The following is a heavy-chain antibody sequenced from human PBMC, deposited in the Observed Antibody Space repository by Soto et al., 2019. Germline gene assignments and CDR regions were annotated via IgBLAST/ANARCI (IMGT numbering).Heavy chain of an antibody. D-gene: IGHD6-19*01. CDR2: ISWNGGSV. J-gene: IGHJ2*01. V-gene: IGHV3-9*01. Sequence: EAQLVESGGGLVQPGRSLRLSCAASGFTFDDYAMHWVRQAPGKGLEWVSGISWNGGSVAYGDSVRGRFTISRDNAKNSLYLQMNNLRPDDTALYYCAKVRLAAWNWDFDLWGRGTLVTVSS. CDR1: GFTFDDYA. CDR3: AKVRLAAWNWDFDL.